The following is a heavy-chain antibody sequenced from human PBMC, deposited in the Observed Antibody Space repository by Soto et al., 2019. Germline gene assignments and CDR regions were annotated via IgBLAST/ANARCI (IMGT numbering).Heavy chain of an antibody. V-gene: IGHV3-48*02. CDR3: ARRAQEMATISTHFDY. D-gene: IGHD5-12*01. CDR2: ISSSSSTI. CDR1: GFTFSSYS. J-gene: IGHJ4*02. Sequence: PGGSLRLSCAASGFTFSSYSMNWVRQAPGKGLEWVSYISSSSSTIYYADSVKGRFTISRDNAKNSLYLQMNSLRDEDTAVYYCARRAQEMATISTHFDYWGQGTLVTVSS.